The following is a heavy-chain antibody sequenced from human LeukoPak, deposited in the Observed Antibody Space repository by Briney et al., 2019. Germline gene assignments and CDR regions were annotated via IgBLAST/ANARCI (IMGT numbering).Heavy chain of an antibody. V-gene: IGHV4-34*01. Sequence: SSETLSLACAVYGGSFSGYYWSWIRQPPGKGLEWIGEINHSGSTNYNPSLKSRVTISVDTSKNQFSLKLSSVTAADTAVYYCARGHVGATDNYFDYWGQGTLVTVSS. D-gene: IGHD1-26*01. CDR2: INHSGST. CDR1: GGSFSGYY. J-gene: IGHJ4*02. CDR3: ARGHVGATDNYFDY.